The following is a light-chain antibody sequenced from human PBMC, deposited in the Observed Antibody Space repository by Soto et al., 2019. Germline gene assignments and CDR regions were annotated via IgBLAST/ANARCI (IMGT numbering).Light chain of an antibody. CDR2: DVT. CDR3: CSDASSCSYV. CDR1: SSDVGRYDY. J-gene: IGLJ1*01. V-gene: IGLV2-11*01. Sequence: QSVLAQPRSVSGSPGQSVTISCTGTSSDVGRYDYVSWYQQSPGDAPILIIYDVTERPAVAPDRFSGTKSANAASRTIACHSAEDEAHYCGCSDASSCSYVFGSGTKVTVL.